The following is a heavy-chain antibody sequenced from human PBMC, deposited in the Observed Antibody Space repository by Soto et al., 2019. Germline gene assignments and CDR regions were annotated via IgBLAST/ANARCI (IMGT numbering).Heavy chain of an antibody. CDR3: ATPGGHDSGGYYYFDN. CDR2: IYISGTT. J-gene: IGHJ4*02. V-gene: IGHV4-4*07. Sequence: SETLSLTCTVSGGSMNAHFWSWIRQSAGKGLEWIGHIYISGTTMYNPSLKSRVTMSVDPPKNQLSLKLTGLTSDDTAVYYCATPGGHDSGGYYYFDNWGQGTLVTVSS. D-gene: IGHD3-22*01. CDR1: GGSMNAHF.